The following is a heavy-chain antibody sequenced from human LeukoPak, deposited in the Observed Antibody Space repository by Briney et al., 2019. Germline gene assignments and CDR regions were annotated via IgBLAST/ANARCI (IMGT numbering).Heavy chain of an antibody. Sequence: PLETLSLTCSVPIDSITNYYWSWIRQPPGKGLEWIGFIYHSGNTNKNPSLTTRVTMSVDTSKTQITLRLSSVTAADTAVYYCARDSNWVAAEFWYFDLWGRGTLVTVSS. CDR2: IYHSGNT. D-gene: IGHD6-13*01. V-gene: IGHV4-59*01. J-gene: IGHJ2*01. CDR1: IDSITNYY. CDR3: ARDSNWVAAEFWYFDL.